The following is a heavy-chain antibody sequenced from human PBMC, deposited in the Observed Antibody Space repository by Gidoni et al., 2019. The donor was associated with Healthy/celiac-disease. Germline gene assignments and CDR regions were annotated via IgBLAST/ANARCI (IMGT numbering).Heavy chain of an antibody. J-gene: IGHJ6*02. CDR2: ISYDGSNK. Sequence: QVQLVESGGGVVQPGRSLRLSCAASGFTFSSYAMHWVRQAPGKGLELVAVISYDGSNKYYADSVKGRFTISRDNSKNTLYLQMNSLRAEDTAVYYCARDRSGYYRAGSMDVWGQGTTVTVSS. V-gene: IGHV3-30*04. CDR3: ARDRSGYYRAGSMDV. D-gene: IGHD3-22*01. CDR1: GFTFSSYA.